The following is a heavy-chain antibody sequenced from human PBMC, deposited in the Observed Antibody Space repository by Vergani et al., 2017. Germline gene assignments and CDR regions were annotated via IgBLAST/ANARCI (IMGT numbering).Heavy chain of an antibody. CDR1: GFTFSSCS. Sequence: EVQLVESGGGLVKPGGSLRLSCAASGFTFSSCSMNWVRQAPGKGLEWVSSISSSSSYIYYADSVKGRFTISRDNAKNSMYLQMNSLRAEDKSVYYCASIDSSGYYSYWGQGTLVTVSS. V-gene: IGHV3-21*01. J-gene: IGHJ4*02. CDR3: ASIDSSGYYSY. D-gene: IGHD3-22*01. CDR2: ISSSSSYI.